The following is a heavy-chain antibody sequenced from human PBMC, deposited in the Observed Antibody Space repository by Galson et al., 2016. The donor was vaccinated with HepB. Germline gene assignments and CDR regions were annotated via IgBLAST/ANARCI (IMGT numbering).Heavy chain of an antibody. CDR3: ARLYWSLRAFDI. CDR2: IYYTGST. J-gene: IGHJ3*02. V-gene: IGHV4-59*12. Sequence: LSLTCTVSRGSISGYYWSWIRQPPGKGLEWIGFIYYTGSTSYNPSLNSRVTISVDTSKNQFSLQLNSVTPEDTAVYYCARLYWSLRAFDIWGQGTMVTASS. D-gene: IGHD2-8*02. CDR1: RGSISGYY.